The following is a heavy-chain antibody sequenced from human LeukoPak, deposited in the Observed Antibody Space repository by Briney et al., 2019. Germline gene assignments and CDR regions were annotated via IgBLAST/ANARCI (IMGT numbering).Heavy chain of an antibody. CDR3: AGGASCTVHY. V-gene: IGHV3-74*01. J-gene: IGHJ4*01. D-gene: IGHD2-15*01. Sequence: GGSLRLSCAASGLTFSTYWMHWVRQAPGKGLVWVSRINGDGSLSYADSVKGRFTISRDNTKTMLYLQMNSLRAEDTAVYYCAGGASCTVHYWGQGTLVTVSS. CDR1: GLTFSTYW. CDR2: INGDGSL.